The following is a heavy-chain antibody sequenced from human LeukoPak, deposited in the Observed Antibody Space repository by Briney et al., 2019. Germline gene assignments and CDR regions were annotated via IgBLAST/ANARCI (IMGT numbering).Heavy chain of an antibody. J-gene: IGHJ3*02. D-gene: IGHD6-19*01. CDR1: GGSFSGDF. V-gene: IGHV4-34*01. Sequence: PSETLSLTCAVYGGSFSGDFWSWIRQSPGKGLEWIGEINHGGSTTYNPSLQSRVTISVDTSKNQFSLKLSSVTAADTAVYYCARDMGQWLAQDAFDIWGQGTMVTVSS. CDR2: INHGGST. CDR3: ARDMGQWLAQDAFDI.